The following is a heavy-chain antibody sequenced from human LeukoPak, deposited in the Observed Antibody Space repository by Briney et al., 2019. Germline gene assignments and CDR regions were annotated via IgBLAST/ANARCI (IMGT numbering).Heavy chain of an antibody. Sequence: ASVKVSCKASGYTFTCYFIHWVRQAPGQGLEWMGWINPNSGGTNYAQEFRGRVTMTRDASISTAYMELSRLRSGDTAVYYCARGIPSHYFDYWGQGTLVTVSS. CDR3: ARGIPSHYFDY. D-gene: IGHD5-18*01. V-gene: IGHV1-2*02. CDR1: GYTFTCYF. J-gene: IGHJ4*02. CDR2: INPNSGGT.